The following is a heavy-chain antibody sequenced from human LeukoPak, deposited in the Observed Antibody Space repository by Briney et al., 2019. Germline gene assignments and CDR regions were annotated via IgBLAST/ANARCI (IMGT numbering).Heavy chain of an antibody. CDR2: IYYSGST. D-gene: IGHD3-16*01. J-gene: IGHJ4*02. V-gene: IGHV4-39*07. Sequence: PSETLSLTCTVSGGSISSSSYYWGWIRQPPGKGLEWIGSIYYSGSTYYNPSLKSRVTISVDTSKNQFSLKLSSVTAADTAVYYCARGFNTAGEFDYWGQGTLVTVSS. CDR1: GGSISSSSYY. CDR3: ARGFNTAGEFDY.